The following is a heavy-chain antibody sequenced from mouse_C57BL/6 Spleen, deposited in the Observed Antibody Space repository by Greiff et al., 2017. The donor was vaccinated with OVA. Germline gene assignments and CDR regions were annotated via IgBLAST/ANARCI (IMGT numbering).Heavy chain of an antibody. CDR1: GYTFTSYW. CDR3: ARGGYYGSEHWYFDV. Sequence: QVQLQQPGAELVKPGASVKMSCKASGYTFTSYWITWVKQRPGQGLEWIGDIYPGSGSTNYNEKFKSKATLTVDTSSSTAYMQLSSLTSEDSAVYYCARGGYYGSEHWYFDVWGTGTTVTVSS. D-gene: IGHD1-1*01. J-gene: IGHJ1*03. V-gene: IGHV1-55*01. CDR2: IYPGSGST.